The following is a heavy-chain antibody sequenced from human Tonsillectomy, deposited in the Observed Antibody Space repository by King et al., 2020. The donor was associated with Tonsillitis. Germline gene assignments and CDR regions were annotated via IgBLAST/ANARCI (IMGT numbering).Heavy chain of an antibody. CDR2: INRGGTMT. CDR1: GFNLRNYW. V-gene: IGHV3-74*01. J-gene: IGHJ3*01. D-gene: IGHD2-15*01. Sequence: VQLVESGGGLVQPGGSLRLSCAASGFNLRNYWMHWVRQAPGKGLVWVSRINRGGTMTSYADYAEGRFTISRDNVRNTLYLQMNSLTAEDSAVYYCTRDQAYSDPFDVWGQGTRVTV. CDR3: TRDQAYSDPFDV.